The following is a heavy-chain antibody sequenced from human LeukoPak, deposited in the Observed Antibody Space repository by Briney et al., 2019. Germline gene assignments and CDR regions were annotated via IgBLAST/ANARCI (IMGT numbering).Heavy chain of an antibody. CDR1: GGTFSGHT. CDR3: ARGGQLSTGAYFDY. CDR2: IIPILDIA. V-gene: IGHV1-69*02. J-gene: IGHJ4*02. D-gene: IGHD6-6*01. Sequence: SVKVSCKASGGTFSGHTFSWVRQAPGQGLEWMGRIIPILDIANYAQKFQGRATITADKSTSTAYMDLSSLTSEDTAVYYCARGGQLSTGAYFDYWGQGTLVTIAS.